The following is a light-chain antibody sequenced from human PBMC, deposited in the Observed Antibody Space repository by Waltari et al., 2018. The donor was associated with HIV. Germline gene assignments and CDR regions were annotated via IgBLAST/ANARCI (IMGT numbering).Light chain of an antibody. CDR1: RSDIGTNY. J-gene: IGLJ3*02. CDR3: ASWDDSLGGRWV. Sequence: QSVLTQPPSTSGTPGQTVTISCSGTRSDIGTNYVYWYQQVPGTAPKLLIYRNIQRPSGVPARFSGSKSGTSASLASSGLRSEDEAHYHCASWDDSLGGRWVFGGGTKL. CDR2: RNI. V-gene: IGLV1-47*01.